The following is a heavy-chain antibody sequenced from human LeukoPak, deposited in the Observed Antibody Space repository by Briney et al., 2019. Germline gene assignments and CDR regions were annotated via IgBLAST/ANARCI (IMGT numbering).Heavy chain of an antibody. D-gene: IGHD3-3*01. V-gene: IGHV5-51*01. CDR1: GYSFTSYW. Sequence: GESLKISCKGSGYSFTSYWIGWVRQMPGKGLEWMGIIYPGDSDTRYSPSFQGQVTISADKSISTAYLQWSSLKASDTAMYYCARQRGYDFLSGHPIDYWGQGTLVTVSS. J-gene: IGHJ4*02. CDR2: IYPGDSDT. CDR3: ARQRGYDFLSGHPIDY.